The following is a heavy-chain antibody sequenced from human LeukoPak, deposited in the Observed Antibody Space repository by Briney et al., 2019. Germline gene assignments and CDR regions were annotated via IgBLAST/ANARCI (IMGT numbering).Heavy chain of an antibody. CDR1: GGSISSRSYY. CDR3: ASLGGYCSSVSCYQYFDL. V-gene: IGHV4-39*01. J-gene: IGHJ2*01. D-gene: IGHD2-2*01. CDR2: IHYRGST. Sequence: PSETLSLTCTLSGGSISSRSYYWGSIRQPPGKGLEWIGTIHYRGSTFYNPSLKSRVTISVDTSKIQFSLKLSSVTASDTAVYYCASLGGYCSSVSCYQYFDLWGRGTLVTVSS.